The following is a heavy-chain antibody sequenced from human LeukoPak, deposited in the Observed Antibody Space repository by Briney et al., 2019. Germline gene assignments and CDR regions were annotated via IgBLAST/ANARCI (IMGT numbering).Heavy chain of an antibody. CDR1: GGSMNRFY. CDR3: ARGSYGDHADGFDF. D-gene: IGHD4-17*01. V-gene: IGHV4-59*13. J-gene: IGHJ4*01. Sequence: SETLSLTCSVSGGSMNRFYWSWIRQSPGKGLEWIGYILNNGKTNYEASVKSRVTISVNKSKNQLSLKMSSVTGADTAVYFCARGSYGDHADGFDFWGQGALVTVSS. CDR2: ILNNGKT.